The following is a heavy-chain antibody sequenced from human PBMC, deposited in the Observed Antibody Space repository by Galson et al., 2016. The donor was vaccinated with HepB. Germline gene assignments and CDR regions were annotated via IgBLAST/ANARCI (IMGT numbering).Heavy chain of an antibody. CDR1: GFTFSNSA. J-gene: IGHJ4*02. Sequence: SVKVSCKASGFTFSNSAVQWVRQAHGQGLEWIGWIVVGSGNANYAQALQERVTISRNMSTNIVYMELSSLTYEDTAVYYCGAGGAGGNSDYWGQGTLVTVSS. V-gene: IGHV1-58*01. CDR2: IVVGSGNA. D-gene: IGHD4-23*01. CDR3: GAGGAGGNSDY.